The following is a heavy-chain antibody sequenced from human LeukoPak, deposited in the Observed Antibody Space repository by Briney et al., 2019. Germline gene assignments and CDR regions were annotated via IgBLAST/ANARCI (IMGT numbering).Heavy chain of an antibody. CDR1: GYTFTSYG. V-gene: IGHV1-18*01. CDR3: ARTGILWSGYPNWFDP. J-gene: IGHJ5*02. D-gene: IGHD3-3*01. Sequence: ASVRVSCKASGYTFTSYGISGVRQAPGQGLEWMGWISAYNGNTSYAQKLQGRVTMTTDTSTSTAYMELRSLRSDDTAVYYCARTGILWSGYPNWFDPWGQGTLVTVSS. CDR2: ISAYNGNT.